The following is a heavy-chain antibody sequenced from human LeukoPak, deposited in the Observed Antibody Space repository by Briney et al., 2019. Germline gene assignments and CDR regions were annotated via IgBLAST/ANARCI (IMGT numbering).Heavy chain of an antibody. CDR3: ARGGISSDAFDY. CDR2: IYYSGST. D-gene: IGHD3-22*01. V-gene: IGHV4-59*01. Sequence: PSETLSLTCTVSGGSISSYYWSWIREPPGKGLEWIGYIYYSGSTNYNPSLKSRVTISVDTSKNQFSLKLSSVTAADTAVYYCARGGISSDAFDYWGQGTLVTVSS. J-gene: IGHJ4*02. CDR1: GGSISSYY.